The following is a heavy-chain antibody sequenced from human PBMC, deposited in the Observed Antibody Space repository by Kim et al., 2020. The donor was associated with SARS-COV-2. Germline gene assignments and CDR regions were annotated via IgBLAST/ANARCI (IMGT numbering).Heavy chain of an antibody. V-gene: IGHV3-23*01. Sequence: SADPVKGRFTISRDNSKNTLYLQRNSLRAEDTAVYYCAKDGRDILTSMDVWGQGTTVTVSS. D-gene: IGHD3-9*01. CDR3: AKDGRDILTSMDV. J-gene: IGHJ6*02.